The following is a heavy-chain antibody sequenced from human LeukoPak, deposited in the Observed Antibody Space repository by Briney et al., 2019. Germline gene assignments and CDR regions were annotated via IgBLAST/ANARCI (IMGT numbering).Heavy chain of an antibody. J-gene: IGHJ3*02. V-gene: IGHV3-33*01. D-gene: IGHD3-10*01. Sequence: GRCLRLSCAASGFTFSSSGMHWVRQAPGKGLEWVAVIWYDGSNKYYTDSVKGRFTISRDNSKNTLNLQMNSLRAEDTAVYYCARRFGDDAFDIWGQGTVVTVSS. CDR3: ARRFGDDAFDI. CDR1: GFTFSSSG. CDR2: IWYDGSNK.